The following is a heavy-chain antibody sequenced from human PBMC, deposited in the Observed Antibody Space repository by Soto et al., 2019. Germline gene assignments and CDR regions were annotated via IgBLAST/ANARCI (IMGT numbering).Heavy chain of an antibody. D-gene: IGHD3-3*01. CDR1: GFTFSSYG. Sequence: QVQLVESGGGVVQPGGSLRLSCAASGFTFSSYGMHWVRQGPGKGLEWVAVISYDGNNRYYADSVKGRFTISRDNSKNMLYLQMNSLRAEDTAVYYCASTWSGYYYFDSWGQGTLVAVSS. J-gene: IGHJ4*02. V-gene: IGHV3-30*03. CDR3: ASTWSGYYYFDS. CDR2: ISYDGNNR.